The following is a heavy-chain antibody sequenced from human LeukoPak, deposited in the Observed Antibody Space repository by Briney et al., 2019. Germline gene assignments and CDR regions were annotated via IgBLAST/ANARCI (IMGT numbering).Heavy chain of an antibody. CDR2: ISYDGSNK. D-gene: IGHD6-13*01. V-gene: IGHV3-30*19. J-gene: IGHJ4*02. CDR1: GFTFSSYG. CDR3: ARDRSPPGGNGYSSSWYTYYFDY. Sequence: GGSLRLSCAASGFTFSSYGMHWVRQAPGKGLEWVAVISYDGSNKYYADSVKGRFTISRDNSKNTLYLQMNSLRAEDTAVYYCARDRSPPGGNGYSSSWYTYYFDYWGQGTLVTVSS.